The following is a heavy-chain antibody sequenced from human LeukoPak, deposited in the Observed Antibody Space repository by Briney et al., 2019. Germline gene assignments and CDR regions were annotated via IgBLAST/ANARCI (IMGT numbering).Heavy chain of an antibody. Sequence: GGSLRLSCAASGFTFSDYAMHWVRQAPGKGLEWMAVISSNGRNQFYADSVKGRFTISRDSSRNTLYLQMDSLRADDTAVYYCAGANPRGPTSYYMDVWGKGTTVTVSS. V-gene: IGHV3-30*04. J-gene: IGHJ6*03. CDR2: ISSNGRNQ. D-gene: IGHD3-10*01. CDR1: GFTFSDYA. CDR3: AGANPRGPTSYYMDV.